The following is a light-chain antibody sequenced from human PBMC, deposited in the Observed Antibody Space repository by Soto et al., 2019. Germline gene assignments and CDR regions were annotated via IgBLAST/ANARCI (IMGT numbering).Light chain of an antibody. CDR3: SSYTTSSTYV. CDR1: SSDVGGYNY. Sequence: QSALTQPASVSGSPGQSITISCTGTSSDVGGYNYVSWYQQHPGKAPKLIIYEVSNRPSGISNRFSGSKSGNTASLTISGLQAADEADYYCSSYTTSSTYVFGTGTKATVL. J-gene: IGLJ1*01. CDR2: EVS. V-gene: IGLV2-14*01.